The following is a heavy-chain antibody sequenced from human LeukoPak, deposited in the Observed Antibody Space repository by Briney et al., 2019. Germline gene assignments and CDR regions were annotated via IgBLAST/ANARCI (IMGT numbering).Heavy chain of an antibody. Sequence: GASVTVSFKASGYTFSIYDITWVRQAPGQGLEWMGWISPYNGNTNYAQKFQGRITMTTDTATSTAFMDLRSLRPDDTAVYYCARDLGVEYSLAYWGQGSLVTVSS. D-gene: IGHD5-18*01. CDR1: GYTFSIYD. V-gene: IGHV1-18*04. CDR2: ISPYNGNT. CDR3: ARDLGVEYSLAY. J-gene: IGHJ4*02.